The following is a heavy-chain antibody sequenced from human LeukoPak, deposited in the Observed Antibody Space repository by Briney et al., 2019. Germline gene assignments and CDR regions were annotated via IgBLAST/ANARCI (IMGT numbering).Heavy chain of an antibody. CDR3: ARDVVLTGYYFDY. CDR2: IFHSGST. V-gene: IGHV4-59*11. D-gene: IGHD3-9*01. CDR1: GGSIKSHF. J-gene: IGHJ4*02. Sequence: SETLSLTCTVSGGSIKSHFWSWVRQPPGKRLEWIGYIFHSGSTNYNPSLKSRVTISVDTSKNQFSLKLSSVTAADTAVYYCARDVVLTGYYFDYWGQGTLVTVSS.